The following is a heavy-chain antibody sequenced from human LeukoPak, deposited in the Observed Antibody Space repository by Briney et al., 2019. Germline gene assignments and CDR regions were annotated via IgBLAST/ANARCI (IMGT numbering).Heavy chain of an antibody. Sequence: GGSLRLSCAASGFTFSSYAMHWVRRAPGKGLEWVAVISYDGSNKYYADSVKGRFTISRDNSKNTLYLQMNSLRAEDTAVYYCASATVFDCSSTSCRDYWGQGTLVTVSS. CDR2: ISYDGSNK. V-gene: IGHV3-30-3*01. J-gene: IGHJ4*02. CDR1: GFTFSSYA. D-gene: IGHD2-2*01. CDR3: ASATVFDCSSTSCRDY.